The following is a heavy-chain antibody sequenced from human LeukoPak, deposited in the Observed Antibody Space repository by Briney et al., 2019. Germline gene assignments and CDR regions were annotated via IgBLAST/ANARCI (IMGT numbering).Heavy chain of an antibody. J-gene: IGHJ6*02. V-gene: IGHV3-23*01. Sequence: PGGSLRLSCAASAFTFSNYAMSWVRQAPGKGLEWVSAISDSGDSTYYADSVKGRFTISRDNSKNTLYLQMNSLRAEDTAVYYCAKERWERRSFYGMDVWGQGTTVTVSS. CDR1: AFTFSNYA. CDR3: AKERWERRSFYGMDV. CDR2: ISDSGDST. D-gene: IGHD1-26*01.